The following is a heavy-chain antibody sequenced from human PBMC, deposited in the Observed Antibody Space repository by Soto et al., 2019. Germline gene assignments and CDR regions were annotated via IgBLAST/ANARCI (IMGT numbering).Heavy chain of an antibody. CDR2: IYSDGTT. D-gene: IGHD2-2*01. Sequence: LSLTCTVSGGSISGYYWSWVRQPAGKGLEWVGRIYSDGTTNYSPSLKSRVTMSLDTSKDQFSLHLNSVTAADTAVYYCSRVGCSNSKCYTRGMDVWGQGTTVTVSS. J-gene: IGHJ6*02. V-gene: IGHV4-4*07. CDR3: SRVGCSNSKCYTRGMDV. CDR1: GGSISGYY.